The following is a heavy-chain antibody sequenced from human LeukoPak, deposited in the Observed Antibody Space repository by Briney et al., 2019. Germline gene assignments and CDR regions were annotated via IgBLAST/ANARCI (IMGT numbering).Heavy chain of an antibody. CDR2: IWYGGSNK. CDR1: GFTFNTYD. V-gene: IGHV3-33*06. D-gene: IGHD6-13*01. Sequence: GGSLRLSCAASGFTFNTYDMHWVRQAPGKGLEWVAVIWYGGSNKYYADSVKGRFTISRDNSKNTLYLQMNSLRAEDTAVYYCAKGESSSWYGSLDYWGQGTLVTVSS. J-gene: IGHJ4*02. CDR3: AKGESSSWYGSLDY.